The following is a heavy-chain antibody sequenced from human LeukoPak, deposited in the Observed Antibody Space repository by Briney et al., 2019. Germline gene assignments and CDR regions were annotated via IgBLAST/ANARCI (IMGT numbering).Heavy chain of an antibody. Sequence: ASVKVSCKVSGYTLTELSMHWVRQAPGKGLEWMGGFDPEDGETIYAQKFQGRGTMTEDTSTDTAYMELSSLRSEDTAVYYCATGALGYYYDSSGYYYWGQGTLVTVSS. V-gene: IGHV1-24*01. D-gene: IGHD3-22*01. CDR2: FDPEDGET. J-gene: IGHJ4*02. CDR3: ATGALGYYYDSSGYYY. CDR1: GYTLTELS.